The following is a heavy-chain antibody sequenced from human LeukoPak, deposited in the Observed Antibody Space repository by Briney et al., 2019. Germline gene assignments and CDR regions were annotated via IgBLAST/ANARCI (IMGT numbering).Heavy chain of an antibody. D-gene: IGHD3-10*01. J-gene: IGHJ3*02. CDR2: IYYTGGT. V-gene: IGHV4-59*01. CDR1: GGSISSYY. Sequence: SETLSLTCTVSGGSISSYYWSWIRQPPGKGLEWIGYIYYTGGTYYNPSLKSRVTISVDTSKNQFSLKLTSVTAADTAVYYCARAYYYGSGTFDIWGQGTMVTVSS. CDR3: ARAYYYGSGTFDI.